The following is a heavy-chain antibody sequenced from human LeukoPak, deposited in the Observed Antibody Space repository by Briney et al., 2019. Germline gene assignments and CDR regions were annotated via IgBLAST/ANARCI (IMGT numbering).Heavy chain of an antibody. V-gene: IGHV4-39*07. CDR2: IYYSGNT. CDR3: ARDTHTMVRGVIGY. J-gene: IGHJ4*02. Sequence: SETLSLTCIVFGDSIASTHYYWGWVRQPPGKGLEWIGSIYYSGNTFYNPSLNSRVTISLDTFKNHFSLNLASVTAADTAVYYCARDTHTMVRGVIGYWGQGTLVTVSS. D-gene: IGHD3-10*01. CDR1: GDSIASTHYY.